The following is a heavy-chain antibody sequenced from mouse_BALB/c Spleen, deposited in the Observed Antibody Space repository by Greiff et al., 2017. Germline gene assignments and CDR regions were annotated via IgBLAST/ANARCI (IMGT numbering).Heavy chain of an antibody. D-gene: IGHD2-10*02. CDR2: ILPGSGST. V-gene: IGHV1-9*01. Sequence: QVQLKQSGAELMKPGASVKISCKATGYTFSSYWIEWVKQRPGHGLEWIGEILPGSGSTNYNEKFKGKATFTADTSSNTAYMQLSSLTSEDSAVYYCAKRMNHYAMDYWGQGTSVTVSS. CDR1: GYTFSSYW. J-gene: IGHJ4*01. CDR3: AKRMNHYAMDY.